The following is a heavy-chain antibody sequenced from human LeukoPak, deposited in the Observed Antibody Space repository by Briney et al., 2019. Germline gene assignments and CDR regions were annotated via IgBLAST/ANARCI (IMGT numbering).Heavy chain of an antibody. CDR3: ARNRSSD. CDR2: IHIGGTT. V-gene: IGHV3-53*01. Sequence: GGSLRLSCEASGFTDSYNFMGWVRQAPGKGLEWVSLIHIGGTTYYADSVKGRFTISRDNFKNTLYLQMNTLRAEDTAVYYCARNRSSDWGQGTLATVSS. J-gene: IGHJ4*02. D-gene: IGHD3-22*01. CDR1: GFTDSYNF.